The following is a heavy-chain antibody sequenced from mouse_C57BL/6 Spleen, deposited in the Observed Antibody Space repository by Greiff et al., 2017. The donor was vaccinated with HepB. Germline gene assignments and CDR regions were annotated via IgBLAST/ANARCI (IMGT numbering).Heavy chain of an antibody. J-gene: IGHJ3*01. V-gene: IGHV5-6*01. CDR3: AREGWAWFAY. CDR2: ISSGGSYT. CDR1: GFTFSSYG. Sequence: EVQRVESGGDLVKPGGSLKLSCAASGFTFSSYGMSWVRQTPDKRLEWVATISSGGSYTYYPDSVKGRFTISRDNAKNTLYLQMSSLKSEDTAMYYCAREGWAWFAYWGQGTLVTVSA. D-gene: IGHD1-1*02.